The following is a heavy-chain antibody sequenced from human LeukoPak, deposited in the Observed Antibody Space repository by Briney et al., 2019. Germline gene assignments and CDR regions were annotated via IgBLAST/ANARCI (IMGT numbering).Heavy chain of an antibody. Sequence: GGSLRLSCAASGFTFSTYTVSWVRQAPGKGLEWVSAISSSGSVTLYADSVKGRFTISRDNSKNTLYLQMNSLRVEDTALYYCANGGRGCYFPPLYYFDYWGQGTLVTVSS. V-gene: IGHV3-23*01. CDR3: ANGGRGCYFPPLYYFDY. CDR1: GFTFSTYT. J-gene: IGHJ4*02. D-gene: IGHD2/OR15-2a*01. CDR2: ISSSGSVT.